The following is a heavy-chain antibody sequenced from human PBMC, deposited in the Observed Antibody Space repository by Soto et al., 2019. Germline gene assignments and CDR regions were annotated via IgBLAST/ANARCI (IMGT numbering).Heavy chain of an antibody. J-gene: IGHJ4*02. CDR2: IRSKANSYAT. Sequence: EVQLVESGGGLVQPGGSLKLSCAASGFTFSGSAMHWVRQASGKGLEWVGRIRSKANSYATAYAASVKGRFTISRDDSKNTAYLQMNSLKTEDTAVYYCTRPTPHGDYFDYWGQGTLVTVSS. D-gene: IGHD4-17*01. CDR3: TRPTPHGDYFDY. V-gene: IGHV3-73*01. CDR1: GFTFSGSA.